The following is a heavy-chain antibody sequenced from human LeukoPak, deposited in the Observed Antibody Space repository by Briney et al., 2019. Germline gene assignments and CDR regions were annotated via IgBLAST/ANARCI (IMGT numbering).Heavy chain of an antibody. J-gene: IGHJ6*02. CDR2: INHSGST. V-gene: IGHV4-34*01. Sequence: EASETLSLTCAVYGGSFSGYYWSWIRQPPGKGLEWIGEINHSGSTNYNPSLKSRVTISVDTSKNQFSLKLSSVTAADTAVYYCARGYSSGWYVGYYYGMDVWGQGTTVTVSS. D-gene: IGHD6-19*01. CDR1: GGSFSGYY. CDR3: ARGYSSGWYVGYYYGMDV.